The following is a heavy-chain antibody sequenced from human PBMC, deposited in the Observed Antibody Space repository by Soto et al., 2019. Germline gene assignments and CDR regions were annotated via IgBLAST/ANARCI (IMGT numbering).Heavy chain of an antibody. CDR1: RFTFSSYG. Sequence: PGGSLRLSCAASRFTFSSYGMHWVRQAPGKGLEWVAVIWYDGSNKYYADSVKGRFTISRDNSKNTLYLQMNSLRAEDTAVYYCARDRRYCSSTSCYSAVSYYYGMDVWGQGTTVTVSS. CDR2: IWYDGSNK. CDR3: ARDRRYCSSTSCYSAVSYYYGMDV. D-gene: IGHD2-2*01. J-gene: IGHJ6*02. V-gene: IGHV3-33*01.